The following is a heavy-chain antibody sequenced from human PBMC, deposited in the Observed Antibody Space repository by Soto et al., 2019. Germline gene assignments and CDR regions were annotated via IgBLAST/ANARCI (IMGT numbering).Heavy chain of an antibody. V-gene: IGHV4-59*01. Sequence: SETLSLTCTVSGGSISSYYWSWIRQPPGKGLEWIGYIYYSGSTNYNPSLKSRVTISVDTSKNQFSLKLSSVTAADTAVYYCARVGFCSSTSCYIVEAFDIWGQGTMVTVSS. CDR3: ARVGFCSSTSCYIVEAFDI. J-gene: IGHJ3*02. CDR1: GGSISSYY. D-gene: IGHD2-2*02. CDR2: IYYSGST.